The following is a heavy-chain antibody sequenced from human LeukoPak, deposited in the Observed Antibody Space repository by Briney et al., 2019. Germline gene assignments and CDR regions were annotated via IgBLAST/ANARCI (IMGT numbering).Heavy chain of an antibody. CDR3: AKGPLRGTAAAIDY. CDR2: ISYDGRNK. Sequence: GGALRLSCAASGFTFSSYAMSWVRQAPGKGLEWVAVISYDGRNKHYPDSVKGRFTISRDISTDTLWLQMDSLRTEDTAVYYCAKGPLRGTAAAIDYWGQGTLVTVSS. J-gene: IGHJ4*02. V-gene: IGHV3-30*18. CDR1: GFTFSSYA. D-gene: IGHD2-2*01.